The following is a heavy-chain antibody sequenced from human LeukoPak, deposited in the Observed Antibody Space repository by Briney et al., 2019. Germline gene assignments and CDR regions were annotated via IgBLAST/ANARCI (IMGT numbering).Heavy chain of an antibody. CDR2: INPNSGGT. CDR3: AREGYYYYGSGRTSNWFDP. V-gene: IGHV1-2*02. J-gene: IGHJ5*02. CDR1: GGTFSDYA. D-gene: IGHD3-10*01. Sequence: ASVKVSCKASGGTFSDYALNWVRQAPGQGLEWMGWINPNSGGTNYAQKFQGRVTMTRDTSISTAYMELSRLRSDDTAVYYCAREGYYYYGSGRTSNWFDPWGQGTLVTVSS.